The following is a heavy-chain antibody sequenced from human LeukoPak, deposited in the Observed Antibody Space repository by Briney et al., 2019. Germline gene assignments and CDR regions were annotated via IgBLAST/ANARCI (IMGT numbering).Heavy chain of an antibody. D-gene: IGHD3-10*01. J-gene: IGHJ5*02. CDR2: ISTGGDRT. CDR1: GFTFSGYA. CDR3: AKDLSVLVRFGESSRERWFDP. Sequence: GGSLRLSCLASGFTFSGYALSWVRQAPGKGLEWVSGISTGGDRTFYADSVKGRFTISRDNAKNSLYLQMNSLRAEDTAVYYCAKDLSVLVRFGESSRERWFDPWGQGTLVTVSS. V-gene: IGHV3-23*01.